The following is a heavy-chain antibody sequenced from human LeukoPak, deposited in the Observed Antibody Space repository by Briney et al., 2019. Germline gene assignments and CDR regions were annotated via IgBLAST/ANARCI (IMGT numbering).Heavy chain of an antibody. CDR1: GFTFGDYA. CDR3: STTGYLDY. D-gene: IGHD1-1*01. V-gene: IGHV3-49*04. J-gene: IGHJ4*02. Sequence: PGRSLRLSRTASGFTFGDYAMNWVRQAPGKGLEWVGFIRSKAYGGTTEYAASVKGRFTISRDDSKSISYLQTNSLKTEDTAVYYCSTTGYLDYWGQGTLVTVSS. CDR2: IRSKAYGGTT.